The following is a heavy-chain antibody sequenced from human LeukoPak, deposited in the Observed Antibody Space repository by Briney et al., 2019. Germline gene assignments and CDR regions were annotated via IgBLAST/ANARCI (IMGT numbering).Heavy chain of an antibody. J-gene: IGHJ6*02. Sequence: ASVKVSCKASGYTFTSYAISWVRQAPGQGLEWMGGIFPIFGTANYAQKFQGRVTITADESTSTAYMELSSLRSEDTAVYYCAADGDIVVVPAAHANYYYYGMDVWGQGTTVTVSS. CDR2: IFPIFGTA. D-gene: IGHD2-2*01. V-gene: IGHV1-69*13. CDR3: AADGDIVVVPAAHANYYYYGMDV. CDR1: GYTFTSYA.